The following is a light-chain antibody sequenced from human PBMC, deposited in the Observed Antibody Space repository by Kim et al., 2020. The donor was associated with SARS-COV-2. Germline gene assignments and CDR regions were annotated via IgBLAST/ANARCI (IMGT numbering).Light chain of an antibody. CDR1: QSVSSNY. CDR3: QQYGSSPVT. J-gene: IGKJ1*01. CDR2: DTS. V-gene: IGKV3-20*01. Sequence: EMVLTQSPGTLSLSPGERVTLSCRASQSVSSNYLAWYQQKPGQAPRLLIYDTSFRATGIPDRFSGSGSGTDFTLTVSRLEPEDFALYYCQQYGSSPVTFGQGTKVDIK.